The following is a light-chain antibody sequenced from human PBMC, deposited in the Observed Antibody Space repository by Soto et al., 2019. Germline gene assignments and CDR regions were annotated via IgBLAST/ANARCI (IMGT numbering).Light chain of an antibody. J-gene: IGKJ4*01. Sequence: EIVLTQSPATLSLSPGERATISCRASQSVSRYLAWYQQKPGQAPRLLIYDASNRATGIPARFSGSGSETDFTLTISSLEPEDFAVYYCQQSPGLTFGGGTKVDIK. CDR1: QSVSRY. V-gene: IGKV3-11*01. CDR3: QQSPGLT. CDR2: DAS.